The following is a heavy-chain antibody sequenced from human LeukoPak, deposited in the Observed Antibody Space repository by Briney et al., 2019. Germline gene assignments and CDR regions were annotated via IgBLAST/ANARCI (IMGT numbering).Heavy chain of an antibody. J-gene: IGHJ4*02. CDR2: INPNSGGT. V-gene: IGHV1-2*02. CDR1: GYTFTGYY. Sequence: ASVKVSCKASGYTFTGYYVHWVRQAPGQGLEWMGWINPNSGGTNFAQKFQGRVTMTRDTSISTAYMELSRLRSDDTVVYYCARDRAVAESAEFDYWGQGTLVTVSS. D-gene: IGHD6-19*01. CDR3: ARDRAVAESAEFDY.